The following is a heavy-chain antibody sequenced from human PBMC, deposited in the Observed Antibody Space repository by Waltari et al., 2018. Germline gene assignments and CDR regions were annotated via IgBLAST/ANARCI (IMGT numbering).Heavy chain of an antibody. CDR2: SYSGGRT. CDR3: ARGGSSSWYYYYYGMDV. J-gene: IGHJ6*02. CDR1: GFTVSSNY. D-gene: IGHD6-13*01. V-gene: IGHV3-53*01. Sequence: EVQLVESGGGLIQPGGSLRLSCAASGFTVSSNYMSWVRQAPGKGLEWVSVSYSGGRTYYSDSGKGRFTISRDNSKNTLYLQMSSLRAEDTAVYYCARGGSSSWYYYYYGMDVWGQGTTVTVSS.